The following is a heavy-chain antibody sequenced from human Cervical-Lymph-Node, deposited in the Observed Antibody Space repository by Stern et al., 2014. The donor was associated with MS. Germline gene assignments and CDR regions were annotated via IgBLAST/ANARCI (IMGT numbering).Heavy chain of an antibody. Sequence: VQLEESRGGVVQPGRSLRLSCAASGFTFSNYGMHWVRQAPGKGLEWLAVIWYDGNKKYYADSVKGRFTISRDNSKNTLFLQMSSLTAEDTALYYCARGNWNYEGMGYWGQGTLVTVSS. V-gene: IGHV3-33*01. D-gene: IGHD1-7*01. CDR2: IWYDGNKK. CDR3: ARGNWNYEGMGY. J-gene: IGHJ4*02. CDR1: GFTFSNYG.